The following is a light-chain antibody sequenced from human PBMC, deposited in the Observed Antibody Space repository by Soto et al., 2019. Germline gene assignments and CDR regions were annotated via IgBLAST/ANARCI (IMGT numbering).Light chain of an antibody. J-gene: IGKJ5*01. CDR1: QGISSY. Sequence: IQMTQSPSSLSASVGDRFTMTCRASQGISSYLNWYHQKPGKAPKLLIYAASSLQSGVPSRFSGSGSGTDFTLTISSLQPEDFATYYCQQSYSTTITFGQGTRLEIK. CDR3: QQSYSTTIT. V-gene: IGKV1-39*01. CDR2: AAS.